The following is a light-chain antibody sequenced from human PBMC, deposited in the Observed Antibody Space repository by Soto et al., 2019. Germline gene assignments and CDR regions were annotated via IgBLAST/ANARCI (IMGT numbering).Light chain of an antibody. CDR2: AIS. CDR3: QQFGSSWWT. V-gene: IGKV3-20*01. Sequence: ETVLTQSTGTLSATPRGRATLFCGSSETVYDRRLAWYQQRAGQAPRLLIYAISTRAAGIPDRFSGSGSGTDFTLAISSVEPADSAMYYCQQFGSSWWTFAQGTKVDI. CDR1: ETVYDRR. J-gene: IGKJ1*01.